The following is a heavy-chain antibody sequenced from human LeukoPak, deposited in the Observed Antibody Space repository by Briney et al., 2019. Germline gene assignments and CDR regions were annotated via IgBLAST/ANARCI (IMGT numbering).Heavy chain of an antibody. CDR2: MNPNSGNT. Sequence: GASVTVSCKASGYTFTSYDINWVRQAPGQGLEWMGWMNPNSGNTGYAQKFQGRVTMTRNTSISTAYMELSSLRSEDTAVYYCARQPLVSPVADPFDYWGQGTLVTVSS. CDR3: ARQPLVSPVADPFDY. V-gene: IGHV1-8*01. D-gene: IGHD6-19*01. J-gene: IGHJ4*02. CDR1: GYTFTSYD.